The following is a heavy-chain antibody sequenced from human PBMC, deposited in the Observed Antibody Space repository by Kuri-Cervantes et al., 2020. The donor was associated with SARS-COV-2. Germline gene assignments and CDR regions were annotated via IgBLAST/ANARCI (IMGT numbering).Heavy chain of an antibody. D-gene: IGHD1-26*01. CDR1: GFTFSSYW. CDR2: IKQDGSEK. V-gene: IGHV3-7*05. CDR3: ARDSKNYSGSRARRNGMDV. J-gene: IGHJ6*02. Sequence: GGSLRLSCAASGFTFSSYWMSWVRQAPGKGLEWVANIKQDGSEKYYVDSVQGRFTISRDNAKNSLYLQMNSLRAEDTAVYYCARDSKNYSGSRARRNGMDVWGQGTTVTVSS.